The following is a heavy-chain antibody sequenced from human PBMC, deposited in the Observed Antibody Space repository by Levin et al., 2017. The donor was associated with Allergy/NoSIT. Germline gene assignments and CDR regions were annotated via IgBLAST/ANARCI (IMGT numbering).Heavy chain of an antibody. CDR1: GYTFTSYY. V-gene: IGHV1-46*01. CDR2: INPSGGTT. J-gene: IGHJ4*02. Sequence: PAASVKVSCKASGYTFTSYYMHWVRQAPGQGLEWMGIINPSGGTTSNAQKFQGRVTMTRDTSTSTVYMELSSLRSEDTAVYYCARDGDCSGGRCPFDYWGQGTLVTVSS. D-gene: IGHD2-15*01. CDR3: ARDGDCSGGRCPFDY.